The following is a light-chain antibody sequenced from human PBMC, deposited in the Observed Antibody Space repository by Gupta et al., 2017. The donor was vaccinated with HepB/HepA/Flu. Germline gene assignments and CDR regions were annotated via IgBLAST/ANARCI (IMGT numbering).Light chain of an antibody. CDR2: GAS. Sequence: EIEMTQSVATLSVSPGERATLSCRARQRVSSDLAWSQQTPGQAPRLLIYGASTRPTAIPASFSGSGSGTEFTPTISSLQSEDFAADYYQQYKNRPPWTFGQGTKVQI. CDR1: QRVSSD. CDR3: QQYKNRPPWT. J-gene: IGKJ1*01. V-gene: IGKV3-15*01.